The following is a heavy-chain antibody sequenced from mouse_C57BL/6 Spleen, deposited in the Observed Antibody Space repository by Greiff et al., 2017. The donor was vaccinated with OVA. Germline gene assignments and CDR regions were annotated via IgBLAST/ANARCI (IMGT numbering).Heavy chain of an antibody. CDR2: IYPGDGDT. D-gene: IGHD2-1*01. CDR1: GYAFSSYW. J-gene: IGHJ4*01. V-gene: IGHV1-80*01. Sequence: QVQLQQSGAELVKPGASVKISCKASGYAFSSYWMNWVKQRPGKGLEWIGQIYPGDGDTNYNGKFKGKATLTADKSSSTAYMQLSSLTSEDSAVYFGARGGWGNYDYAVDYWGQGTSVTVSS. CDR3: ARGGWGNYDYAVDY.